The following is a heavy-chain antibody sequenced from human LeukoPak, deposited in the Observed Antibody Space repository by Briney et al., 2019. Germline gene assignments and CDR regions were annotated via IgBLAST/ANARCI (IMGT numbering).Heavy chain of an antibody. CDR2: IRSDGGTT. Sequence: PGGSLRLSCAASGFTFSNYWMHWVRQAPGKGLVWVSLIRSDGGTTNYADSVKGRFTISRDNAKNTLYLQMSSLRVEDTAVYYCARDTYSIAEWGQGTLVTVSS. J-gene: IGHJ4*02. V-gene: IGHV3-74*01. CDR1: GFTFSNYW. CDR3: ARDTYSIAE. D-gene: IGHD1-26*01.